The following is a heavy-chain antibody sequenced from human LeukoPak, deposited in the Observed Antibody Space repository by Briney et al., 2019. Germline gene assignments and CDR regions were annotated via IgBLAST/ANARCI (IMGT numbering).Heavy chain of an antibody. J-gene: IGHJ4*02. CDR1: GFTFSSYG. V-gene: IGHV3-30*18. Sequence: GGSLRLSCVASGFTFSSYGMHWVRQAPGKGLEWVVVISYDGSTTYYADSLKGRFTISRDNSKNTLYLQMNSLRAEDTAVYYCAKWSLTTWGYFDYWGQGTLVAVSS. CDR2: ISYDGSTT. D-gene: IGHD1-14*01. CDR3: AKWSLTTWGYFDY.